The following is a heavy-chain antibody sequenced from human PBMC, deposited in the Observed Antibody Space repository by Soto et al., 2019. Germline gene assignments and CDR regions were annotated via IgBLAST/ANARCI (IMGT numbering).Heavy chain of an antibody. D-gene: IGHD2-15*01. CDR3: AREVVVAATPVLYYYGMDV. CDR2: ISSSSTI. V-gene: IGHV3-48*01. Sequence: PGGSLRLSCAASGFAFSSYSMNWVRQAPGKGLEWVSYISSSSTIYYADSVKGRFTISRDNAKNSLYLQMNSLRAEDTAVYYCAREVVVAATPVLYYYGMDVWGQGTTVTVSS. CDR1: GFAFSSYS. J-gene: IGHJ6*02.